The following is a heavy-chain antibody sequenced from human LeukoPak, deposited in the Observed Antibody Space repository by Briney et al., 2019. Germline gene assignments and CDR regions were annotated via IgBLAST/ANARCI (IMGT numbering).Heavy chain of an antibody. Sequence: PGGSLRLSCAASGFTFDDYAMHWVRQAPGKGLEWVAGILYDGINEYYADSVKGRFTISRDTSKNTLFLQMNSLRTEDTAVYSCAREGGSRGYAFDIWGQGTLVSVSS. CDR3: AREGGSRGYAFDI. D-gene: IGHD6-19*01. J-gene: IGHJ3*02. CDR2: ILYDGINE. V-gene: IGHV3-30*03. CDR1: GFTFDDYA.